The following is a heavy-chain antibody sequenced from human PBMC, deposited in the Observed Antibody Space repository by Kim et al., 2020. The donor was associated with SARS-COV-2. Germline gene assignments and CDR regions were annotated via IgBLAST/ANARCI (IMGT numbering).Heavy chain of an antibody. V-gene: IGHV3-23*01. D-gene: IGHD7-27*01. J-gene: IGHJ4*02. CDR2: ISGSGGST. Sequence: GGSLRLSCAASGFTFSSYAMSWVRQAPGKGLEWVSAISGSGGSTYYADSVKGRFTISRDNSKNTLYLQMNSLRAEDTAVYYCAKSPKGLNWGSSFDYWGQGTLVTVSS. CDR3: AKSPKGLNWGSSFDY. CDR1: GFTFSSYA.